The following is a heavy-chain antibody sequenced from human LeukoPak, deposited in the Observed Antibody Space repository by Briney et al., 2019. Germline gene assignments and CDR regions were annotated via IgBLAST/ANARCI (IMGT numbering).Heavy chain of an antibody. CDR1: GYTFTSYG. Sequence: VXVSCKTSGYTFTSYGISWVRQAPGQGLEWMGWISAYNGNTNYAQKLQGRVTMTTDTSTSTAYMELRSLRSDDTAVYYCAIYVAVAGIDYWGQGTLVTVSS. J-gene: IGHJ4*02. D-gene: IGHD6-19*01. CDR2: ISAYNGNT. CDR3: AIYVAVAGIDY. V-gene: IGHV1-18*04.